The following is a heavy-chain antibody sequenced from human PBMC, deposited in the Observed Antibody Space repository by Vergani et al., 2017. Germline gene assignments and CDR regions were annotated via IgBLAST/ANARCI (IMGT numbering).Heavy chain of an antibody. CDR1: GYTFSNYY. CDR2: INPSGGHT. J-gene: IGHJ4*02. Sequence: QVQVVQSGAEVKKSGASVKVSCKTSGYTFSNYYMHWVRQAPGQGLEWMGIINPSGGHTNYAQKFQCRVTMTRDTSTSTAYMELSSLRSEDTAIYYCARGDYGILTVYRYWGQGTLVTVSA. V-gene: IGHV1-46*03. D-gene: IGHD3-9*01. CDR3: ARGDYGILTVYRY.